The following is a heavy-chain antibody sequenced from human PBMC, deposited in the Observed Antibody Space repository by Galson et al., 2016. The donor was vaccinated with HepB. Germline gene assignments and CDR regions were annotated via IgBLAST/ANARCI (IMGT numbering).Heavy chain of an antibody. Sequence: SCKAFAYTFINYYIHWVRQAPGQGLEWMGIINPGGGSTGYAPKFQGRVTMTSDTSTSTVYMELNSLRYEDTAVYYCARFGDLLTGYHSFGDLRGSFDLWGRGTLVSVSS. V-gene: IGHV1-46*01. D-gene: IGHD3-9*01. J-gene: IGHJ2*01. CDR2: INPGGGST. CDR3: ARFGDLLTGYHSFGDLRGSFDL. CDR1: AYTFINYY.